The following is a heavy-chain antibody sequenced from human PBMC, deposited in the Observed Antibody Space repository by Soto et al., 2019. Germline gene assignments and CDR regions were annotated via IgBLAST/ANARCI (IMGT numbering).Heavy chain of an antibody. CDR3: ARTEWLQTFDY. CDR1: GASISSYY. Sequence: SETLSLTCTVSGASISSYYWSWIRQPPGKGLEWIGYIYYSGSTTYNPSLKSRVTISKDTSKNQFSLRLTSVTAADTAVYYCARTEWLQTFDYWGQGARVTVSS. CDR2: IYYSGST. V-gene: IGHV4-59*01. J-gene: IGHJ4*02. D-gene: IGHD5-12*01.